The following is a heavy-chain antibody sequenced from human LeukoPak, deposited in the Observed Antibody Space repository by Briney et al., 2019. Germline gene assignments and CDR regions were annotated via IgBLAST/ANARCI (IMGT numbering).Heavy chain of an antibody. J-gene: IGHJ5*02. CDR3: ARSTVNDYDSTTYSSSLDP. D-gene: IGHD2/OR15-2a*01. CDR1: GYTFTRYG. Sequence: ASVNVSCKASGYTFTRYGSSWVRQAPGQGREWMGWSSGYNGNTHYAQTLRGRVTMTADTTTSTSFMELRNLRSDDTAVYYCARSTVNDYDSTTYSSSLDPWGRGTLVTVSS. V-gene: IGHV1-18*01. CDR2: SSGYNGNT.